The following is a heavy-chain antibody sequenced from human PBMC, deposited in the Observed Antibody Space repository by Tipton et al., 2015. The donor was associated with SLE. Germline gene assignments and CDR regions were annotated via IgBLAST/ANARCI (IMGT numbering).Heavy chain of an antibody. J-gene: IGHJ3*02. V-gene: IGHV4-38-2*01. CDR2: FYHRGTT. Sequence: TLSLTCSVSGHSISSGFYWGWIRQSPGKGLEWIGNFYHRGTTYYNPSLKSRVSISEDTSKKQFSLKLKYVTAADTAVYYCAASVLPTAPDGFDIWGQGTMVTVSS. CDR1: GHSISSGFY. CDR3: AASVLPTAPDGFDI. D-gene: IGHD2-2*01.